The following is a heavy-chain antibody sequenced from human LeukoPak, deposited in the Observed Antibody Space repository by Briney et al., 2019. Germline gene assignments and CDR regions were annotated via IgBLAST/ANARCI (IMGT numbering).Heavy chain of an antibody. Sequence: PGGSLRLSCAASGFTFSSYSMNWVRQAPGKGLVWVSRINSDGSSTNYADSVKGRFTISRDNAKNTLYLQMNSMRAEDTAVYYCARVPGYGDYWYFDLWGRGTLVTVSS. CDR1: GFTFSSYS. CDR2: INSDGSST. J-gene: IGHJ2*01. CDR3: ARVPGYGDYWYFDL. V-gene: IGHV3-74*01. D-gene: IGHD4-17*01.